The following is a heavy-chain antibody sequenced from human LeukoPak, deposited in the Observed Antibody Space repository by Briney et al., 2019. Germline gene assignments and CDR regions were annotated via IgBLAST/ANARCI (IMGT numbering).Heavy chain of an antibody. V-gene: IGHV3-43*01. Sequence: GGSLRLSCAASGFTFDDYTIHWVRQAPGKGLEWVSLISWDGGRTYYADSVKGRFTISRDNSKNSLYLQMNSLRTEDTALYYCAKDIDRSGPYYYYMDVWGKGTTVIISS. CDR1: GFTFDDYT. D-gene: IGHD3-3*01. CDR3: AKDIDRSGPYYYYMDV. J-gene: IGHJ6*03. CDR2: ISWDGGRT.